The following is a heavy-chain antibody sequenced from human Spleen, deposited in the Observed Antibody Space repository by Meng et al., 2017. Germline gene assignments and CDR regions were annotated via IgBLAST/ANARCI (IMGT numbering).Heavy chain of an antibody. Sequence: GESLKISCQGSGYSFTSYWIGWVRQMPGKGLEWTGIIYPGDSDTSYSPSFQGLVTISADKSITTAFLQWSSLRASDTAMYYCARLSADGDYWGQGTLVTVSS. V-gene: IGHV5-51*01. CDR3: ARLSADGDY. D-gene: IGHD2/OR15-2a*01. CDR2: IYPGDSDT. J-gene: IGHJ4*02. CDR1: GYSFTSYW.